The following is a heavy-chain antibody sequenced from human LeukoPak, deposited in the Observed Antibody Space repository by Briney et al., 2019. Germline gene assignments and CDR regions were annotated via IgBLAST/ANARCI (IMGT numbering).Heavy chain of an antibody. CDR2: ISSTRSYI. D-gene: IGHD6-13*01. V-gene: IGHV3-21*01. J-gene: IGHJ4*02. Sequence: GGSLRLSCAASGFTFSSYSMNGVRQAPGKGREWVSSISSTRSYIYYADSVKGRFTISRDNAKNSLSLHMNSLRAEDTAVYYCARDYFASSWYGRDYFDYWGQGTLVTVSS. CDR3: ARDYFASSWYGRDYFDY. CDR1: GFTFSSYS.